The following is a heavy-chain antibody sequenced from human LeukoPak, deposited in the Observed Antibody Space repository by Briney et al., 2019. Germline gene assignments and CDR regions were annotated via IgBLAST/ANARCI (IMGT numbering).Heavy chain of an antibody. Sequence: SGPTLVKPTQTLTLTCTFSGFSLSTTGVGVGWIRQPPGRALEWLALIYWDDDRRYSPSLKSRLTITKDTSRNQVVLTMTNMDPVDTATYYCAHMIYSNSYFDYWGQGTLVTVSS. V-gene: IGHV2-5*02. CDR3: AHMIYSNSYFDY. D-gene: IGHD4-11*01. J-gene: IGHJ4*02. CDR2: IYWDDDR. CDR1: GFSLSTTGVG.